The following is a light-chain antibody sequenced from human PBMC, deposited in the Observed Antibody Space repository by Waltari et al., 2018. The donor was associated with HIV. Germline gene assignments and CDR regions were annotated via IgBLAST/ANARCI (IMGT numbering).Light chain of an antibody. V-gene: IGLV2-14*03. Sequence: QSALTQPASVSGSPGQSIVLPCTGRSPDIGYSDYVSWYQQYPGQAPKALIDEVTSRPSGTSSRFSGSKSATTAFLAISKLQTDDDADYFCSSYTRRGTVVFGGGTRLTVL. J-gene: IGLJ2*01. CDR3: SSYTRRGTVV. CDR2: EVT. CDR1: SPDIGYSDY.